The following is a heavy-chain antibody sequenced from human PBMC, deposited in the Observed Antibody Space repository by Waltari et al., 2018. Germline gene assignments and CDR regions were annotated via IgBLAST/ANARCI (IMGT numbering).Heavy chain of an antibody. CDR2: IYHSGST. V-gene: IGHV4-38-2*01. CDR3: ARRRDGYLDY. Sequence: QVQLQESGPGLVKPSETLSLTSAVSGYSINSDYYWGWIRQPPGKGLEWIGIIYHSGSTYYDPSLESRVSISVDTSKNQFSLKLSSVTAADTAVYYCARRRDGYLDYWGQGTLVTVSS. J-gene: IGHJ4*02. CDR1: GYSINSDYY.